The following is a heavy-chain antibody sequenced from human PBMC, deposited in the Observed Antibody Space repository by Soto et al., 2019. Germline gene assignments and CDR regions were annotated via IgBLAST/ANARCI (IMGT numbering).Heavy chain of an antibody. CDR2: ISGSGGST. CDR1: GFTFSSYA. CDR3: ARGITIFGVVMNDAFDI. Sequence: PGGSLRLSCAASGFTFSSYAMSWVRQAPGKGLEWVSAISGSGGSTYYADSVKGRFTISRDNSKNTLYLQMNSLRAEDTAVYYCARGITIFGVVMNDAFDIWGQGTMVTVSS. J-gene: IGHJ3*02. D-gene: IGHD3-3*01. V-gene: IGHV3-23*01.